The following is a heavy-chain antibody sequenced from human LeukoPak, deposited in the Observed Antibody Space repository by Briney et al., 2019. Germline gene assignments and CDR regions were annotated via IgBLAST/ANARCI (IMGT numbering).Heavy chain of an antibody. Sequence: PSETLSLTCAVSGGSISSNSYYWGWIRQPPGKGLEWIGSIYYSGSTYYNPSLKSRVTISVDTSKNQFSLKLSSVTAADTAVYYCAKDSQGAAAGRRGNYYYYYYYMDVWGKGTTVTVSS. CDR3: AKDSQGAAAGRRGNYYYYYYYMDV. D-gene: IGHD6-13*01. CDR2: IYYSGST. V-gene: IGHV4-39*02. J-gene: IGHJ6*03. CDR1: GGSISSNSYY.